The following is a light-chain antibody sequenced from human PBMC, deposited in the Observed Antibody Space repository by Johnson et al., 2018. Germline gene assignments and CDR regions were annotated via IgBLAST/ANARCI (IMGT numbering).Light chain of an antibody. V-gene: IGLV1-51*02. CDR3: GTWDSSLSAGNV. Sequence: QSVLTQPPSVSAAPGQKVTISCSGSSSNIGNNYVSWYQQLPGTAPKLLIYENNKRPSGIPDRFSGSKSGTSATLGITGIQTGEEADYYCGTWDSSLSAGNVFGTGTKVTVL. CDR2: ENN. CDR1: SSNIGNNY. J-gene: IGLJ1*01.